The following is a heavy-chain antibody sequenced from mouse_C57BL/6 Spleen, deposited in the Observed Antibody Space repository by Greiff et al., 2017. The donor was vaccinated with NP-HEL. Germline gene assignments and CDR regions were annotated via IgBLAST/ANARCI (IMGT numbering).Heavy chain of an antibody. D-gene: IGHD2-3*01. CDR2: INPNNGGT. CDR3: AREGYYVGYYAMDY. V-gene: IGHV1-18*01. J-gene: IGHJ4*01. CDR1: GYTFTDYN. Sequence: EVQLQQSGPELVKPGASVKIPCKASGYTFTDYNMDWVKQSHGKSLEWIGDINPNNGGTSYNQKFKGKATLTVDKSSSTAYMERRSLTSEDTAVYYCAREGYYVGYYAMDYWGQGTSVTVSS.